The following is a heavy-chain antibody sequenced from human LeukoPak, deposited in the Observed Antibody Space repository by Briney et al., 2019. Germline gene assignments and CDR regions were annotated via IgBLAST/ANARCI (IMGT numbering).Heavy chain of an antibody. V-gene: IGHV3-53*01. CDR1: GFSVSSDY. J-gene: IGHJ3*02. D-gene: IGHD5-18*01. Sequence: GGSLRLSCAASGFSVSSDYMTWVRQAPGKGLEWVSLIYSAGDTYYADSVKGRFTISRDNSKNTLYLQMNSLRAEDTAVYYCATRSTARDDAFDIWGQGTMVTVSS. CDR3: ATRSTARDDAFDI. CDR2: IYSAGDT.